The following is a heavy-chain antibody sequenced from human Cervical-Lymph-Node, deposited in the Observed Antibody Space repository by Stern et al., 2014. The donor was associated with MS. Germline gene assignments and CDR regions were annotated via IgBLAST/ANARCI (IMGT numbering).Heavy chain of an antibody. V-gene: IGHV4-39*01. Sequence: QVQLQESGPGLVKPSETLSLTCTVSGGSISSSSYYWGWIRQPPGKGLEWIGSIYSSGSTYYNPSLKSRVTISVDTSKNQFSLKLSSVTAADTAVYYCARHKGSGLRNFDYWGQGTLVTVSS. CDR2: IYSSGST. CDR1: GGSISSSSYY. D-gene: IGHD6-19*01. J-gene: IGHJ4*02. CDR3: ARHKGSGLRNFDY.